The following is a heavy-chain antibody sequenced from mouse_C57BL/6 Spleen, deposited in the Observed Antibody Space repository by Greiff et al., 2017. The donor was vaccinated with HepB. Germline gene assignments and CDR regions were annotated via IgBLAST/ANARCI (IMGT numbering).Heavy chain of an antibody. CDR3: ARVPPYYYGSSYGYFDV. CDR1: GYTFTDYN. Sequence: EVQLQQSGPELVKPGASVKIPCKASGYTFTDYNMDWVKQSHGKSLEWIGDINPNNGGTIYNQKFKGKATLTVDKSSSTAYMELRSLTSEDTAVYYCARVPPYYYGSSYGYFDVWGTGTTVTVSS. D-gene: IGHD1-1*01. CDR2: INPNNGGT. J-gene: IGHJ1*03. V-gene: IGHV1-18*01.